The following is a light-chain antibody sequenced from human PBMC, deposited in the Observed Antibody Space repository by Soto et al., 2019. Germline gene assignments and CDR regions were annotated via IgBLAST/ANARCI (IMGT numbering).Light chain of an antibody. CDR3: QQRSNWPIT. V-gene: IGKV3-11*01. J-gene: IGKJ5*01. CDR1: QSVSTY. Sequence: EIVLTQSPATLSLSPGERATLSCRASQSVSTYLAWYQQKPGQAPRLLISDASNRATGIPVRFSGSGSGTDFTLTISSLEPEDFAVYYCQQRSNWPITFGQGTRLEI. CDR2: DAS.